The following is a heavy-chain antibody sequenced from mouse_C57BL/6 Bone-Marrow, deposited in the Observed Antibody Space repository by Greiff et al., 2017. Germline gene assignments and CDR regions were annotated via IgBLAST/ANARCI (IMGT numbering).Heavy chain of an antibody. J-gene: IGHJ4*01. D-gene: IGHD2-5*01. Sequence: VQLQQSGAELARPGASVKLSCKASGYTFTSYGIHWVKQRPGQGLEWIGEIYPSSGNTYYNEKFKGKATLTADKSSSTAYMELRSLTSEDSAVYFCERPRYSNYYYAMDYWGQGTSVTVSS. CDR1: GYTFTSYG. CDR2: IYPSSGNT. V-gene: IGHV1-81*01. CDR3: ERPRYSNYYYAMDY.